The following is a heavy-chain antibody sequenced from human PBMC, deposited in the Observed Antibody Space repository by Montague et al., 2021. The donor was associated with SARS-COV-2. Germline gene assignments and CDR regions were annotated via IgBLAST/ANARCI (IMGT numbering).Heavy chain of an antibody. Sequence: SLRLSCAGSGFIFSSYAMRWVRQAPGKGLEWVSSISAGGGRTYFADSVKGRFTMSRDNAKSTAYLQMDSLRVEDTAVYYCAKDLLPDYGDYLSGAFDIWGQGTMVTVSS. CDR1: GFIFSSYA. J-gene: IGHJ3*02. CDR2: ISAGGGRT. V-gene: IGHV3-23*01. D-gene: IGHD4-17*01. CDR3: AKDLLPDYGDYLSGAFDI.